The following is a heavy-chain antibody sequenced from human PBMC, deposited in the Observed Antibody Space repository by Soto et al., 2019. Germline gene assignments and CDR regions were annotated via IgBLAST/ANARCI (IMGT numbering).Heavy chain of an antibody. J-gene: IGHJ4*02. Sequence: QVQLQESGPGLVKPSQTLTLTCSVSGGSIDTGGFYWSWARPLPGKGLQWIGYIYYTGAAYYNPALQSRVVISLDTSANQFSLSLTSPTAADTAVYYCASGTFNDIPFDSWGQGRLVTVSS. CDR2: IYYTGAA. CDR3: ASGTFNDIPFDS. D-gene: IGHD2-2*02. CDR1: GGSIDTGGFY. V-gene: IGHV4-31*03.